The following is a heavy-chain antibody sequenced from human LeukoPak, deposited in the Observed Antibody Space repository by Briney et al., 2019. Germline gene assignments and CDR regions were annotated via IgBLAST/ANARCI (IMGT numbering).Heavy chain of an antibody. V-gene: IGHV3-48*04. J-gene: IGHJ4*02. CDR1: GFTFSSYS. D-gene: IGHD3-3*01. CDR3: ARDRPQSYYDFWSGYSTNHYFDY. CDR2: ISSSSSTI. Sequence: GGSLRLSCAASGFTFSSYSMNWVRQAPGKGLEWVSYISSSSSTIYYADSVKGRFTISRDNAKNSLYLQMNSLRAEDTAVYYCARDRPQSYYDFWSGYSTNHYFDYWGQGTLVTVSS.